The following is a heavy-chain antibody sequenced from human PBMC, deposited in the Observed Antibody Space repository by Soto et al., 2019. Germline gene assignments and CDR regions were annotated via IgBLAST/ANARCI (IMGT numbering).Heavy chain of an antibody. J-gene: IGHJ5*01. Sequence: GGSLRLSCAASGFTFSSYSMNWVRQAPGKGLEWVSSISSSSSYIYYADSVKGRFTISRDNAKNSLYLQMNSLRAEDTAVYYCARDHPNIASFDSWGQGTLVTVSS. D-gene: IGHD5-12*01. V-gene: IGHV3-21*01. CDR2: ISSSSSYI. CDR1: GFTFSSYS. CDR3: ARDHPNIASFDS.